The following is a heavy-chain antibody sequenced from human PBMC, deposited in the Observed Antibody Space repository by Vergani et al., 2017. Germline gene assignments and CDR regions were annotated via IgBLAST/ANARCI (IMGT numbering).Heavy chain of an antibody. D-gene: IGHD1-26*01. V-gene: IGHV3-21*01. J-gene: IGHJ3*02. CDR1: GFTFSSYS. CDR2: ISSSSSYI. CDR3: ARDMVGMDGGSYYRSDAFDI. Sequence: EVQLVESGGGLVKPGGSLRLSCAASGFTFSSYSMNWVRQAPGKGLEWVSSISSSSSYIYYADSVKGRFTISRDNAKISLYLQMNSLRAEDTAVYYCARDMVGMDGGSYYRSDAFDIWGQGTMVTVSS.